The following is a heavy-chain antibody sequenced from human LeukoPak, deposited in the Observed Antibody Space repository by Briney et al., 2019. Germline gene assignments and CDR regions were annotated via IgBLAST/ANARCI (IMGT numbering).Heavy chain of an antibody. Sequence: GGSLRLSCAASGFTFSSYAMSWFARAPGKGLKGVSAISGSGGSTYYADSVKGRFTISRDNSKNTLYLQMNSLRAEDTAVYYCAKDLSGVVVPAAIGYWGQGTLVTVSS. V-gene: IGHV3-23*01. CDR3: AKDLSGVVVPAAIGY. CDR1: GFTFSSYA. J-gene: IGHJ4*02. CDR2: ISGSGGST. D-gene: IGHD2-2*01.